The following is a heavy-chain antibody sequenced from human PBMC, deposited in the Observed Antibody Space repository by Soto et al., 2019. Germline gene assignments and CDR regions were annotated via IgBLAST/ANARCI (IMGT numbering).Heavy chain of an antibody. J-gene: IGHJ5*02. CDR1: GGSISSSSYY. Sequence: SGTLSLTCSVSGGSISSSSYYWGWIRQPPGKGLESIGSISYSGSTYYNPSLKSRFTISVDTSKNQLSLKLSSVTATDAAVYECARHRRGEWELLRPWGQGTLVTVSS. V-gene: IGHV4-39*01. CDR2: ISYSGST. D-gene: IGHD1-26*01. CDR3: ARHRRGEWELLRP.